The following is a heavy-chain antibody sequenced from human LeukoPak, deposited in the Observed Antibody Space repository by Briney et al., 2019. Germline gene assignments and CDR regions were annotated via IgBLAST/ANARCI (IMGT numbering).Heavy chain of an antibody. Sequence: SETLSLTCTVSGGSISSSSYYWGWIRQPPGKGLEWIGSIYYSGSTYYNPSLKSRVTISVDTSKNQFSLKLSPVTAADTAVYYCARQFHGSGSYYNPAYYYYYMDVWGKGTTVTISS. CDR3: ARQFHGSGSYYNPAYYYYYMDV. D-gene: IGHD3-10*01. CDR1: GGSISSSSYY. J-gene: IGHJ6*03. V-gene: IGHV4-39*01. CDR2: IYYSGST.